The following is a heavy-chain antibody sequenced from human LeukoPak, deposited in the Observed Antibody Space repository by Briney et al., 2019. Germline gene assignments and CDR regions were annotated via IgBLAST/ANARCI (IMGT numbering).Heavy chain of an antibody. CDR2: IQYDGSTT. CDR1: GFSFSSYW. V-gene: IGHV3-74*01. J-gene: IGHJ3*02. D-gene: IGHD2-15*01. Sequence: GGSLRLSCAASGFSFSSYWMHWVRQVPAKGLVWVARIQYDGSTTNYADSVKGRFTISRDNAKKTLYVQMNSLRAEDTAVYYCARALVAGVTLNALDIWGQGTMVTVSS. CDR3: ARALVAGVTLNALDI.